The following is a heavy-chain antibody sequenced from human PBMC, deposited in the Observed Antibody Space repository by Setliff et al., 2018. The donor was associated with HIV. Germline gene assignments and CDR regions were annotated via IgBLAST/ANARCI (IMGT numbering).Heavy chain of an antibody. CDR3: ARRKDDYSGNSFDS. Sequence: SETLSLTCTVSGDSISSYFWSWIRQSPGKGLEWIGFRSTTGSTNYNPSLKSRVTMSLDTSTNQFSLKLNSVVAADTAVYSCARRKDDYSGNSFDSWGHGTLVTVSS. D-gene: IGHD4-4*01. CDR2: RSTTGST. CDR1: GDSISSYF. V-gene: IGHV4-4*09. J-gene: IGHJ4*01.